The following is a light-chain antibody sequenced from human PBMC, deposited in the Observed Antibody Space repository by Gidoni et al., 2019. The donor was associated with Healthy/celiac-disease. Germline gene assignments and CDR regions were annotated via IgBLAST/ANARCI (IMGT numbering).Light chain of an antibody. V-gene: IGKV3-20*01. CDR3: QQYGSSPLIT. J-gene: IGKJ5*01. CDR1: QSVSSSY. CDR2: GAS. Sequence: EIVLTQSPAPLSLSPGERATLSCRASQSVSSSYLAWYQQKPGQAPRLLIYGASSRATGIPDRFSGSGSGTDFTLTISRLEPEDFAVYYCQQYGSSPLITFGQGTRLGIK.